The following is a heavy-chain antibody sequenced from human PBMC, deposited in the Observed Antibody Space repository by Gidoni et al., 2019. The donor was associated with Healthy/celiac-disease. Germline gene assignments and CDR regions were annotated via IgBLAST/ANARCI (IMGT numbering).Heavy chain of an antibody. D-gene: IGHD3-10*01. V-gene: IGHV3-33*01. J-gene: IGHJ4*02. CDR3: ARDSLWFGGFDY. CDR1: AFTFSSYG. Sequence: QVQLVESGGGVVQPGRSLRLSCAAPAFTFSSYGMHGVRQAPGKGLEWVAVIWYDGSNKYYADAVKGRFTISRDNSKNTLYLQMNSLRAEDTAVYYCARDSLWFGGFDYWGQGTLVTVSS. CDR2: IWYDGSNK.